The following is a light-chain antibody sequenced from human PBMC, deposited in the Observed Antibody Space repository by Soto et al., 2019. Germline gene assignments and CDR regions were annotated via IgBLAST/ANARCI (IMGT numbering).Light chain of an antibody. CDR2: GAS. CDR3: QQYNNWPSWT. V-gene: IGKV3-15*01. J-gene: IGKJ1*01. CDR1: QSVSSN. Sequence: EIVMTQSPATLSVSPGERATLSCRASQSVSSNLAWYQQKPGQAPRLLIYGASTRATGIPARFSGSGSGTEFTLTISSLQYEDFAVYYCQQYNNWPSWTFVQGTKVEIK.